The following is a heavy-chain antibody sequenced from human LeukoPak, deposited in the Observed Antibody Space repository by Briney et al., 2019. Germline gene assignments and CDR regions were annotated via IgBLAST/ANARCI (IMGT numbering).Heavy chain of an antibody. CDR2: IYYSGST. D-gene: IGHD6-19*01. Sequence: SETLSLTCTVSGGSISSSSYYWGWIRQPPGKGLEWIGNIYYSGSTYYDPSLKSRVTISVDMSKNQFSLKLSSVTAADTAVYYCARQGSSGWQPLDYWGQGTLVTVSS. CDR1: GGSISSSSYY. V-gene: IGHV4-39*01. J-gene: IGHJ4*02. CDR3: ARQGSSGWQPLDY.